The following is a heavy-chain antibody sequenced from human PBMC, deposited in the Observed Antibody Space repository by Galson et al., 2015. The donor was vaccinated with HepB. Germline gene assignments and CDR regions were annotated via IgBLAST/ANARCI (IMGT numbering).Heavy chain of an antibody. Sequence: SLRLSCAASGFTVSSNYMSWVRQAPGKGLEWVSVIYSGGSTNYADSVKGRFTISRDNSKNTLYLQMNSLRAEDTAVYCCARDKETAIWNWGQGTLVTVSS. V-gene: IGHV3-66*01. D-gene: IGHD2-21*02. CDR3: ARDKETAIWN. CDR1: GFTVSSNY. CDR2: IYSGGST. J-gene: IGHJ4*02.